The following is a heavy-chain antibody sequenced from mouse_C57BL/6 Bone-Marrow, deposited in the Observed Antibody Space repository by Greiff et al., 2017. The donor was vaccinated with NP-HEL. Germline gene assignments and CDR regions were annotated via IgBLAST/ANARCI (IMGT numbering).Heavy chain of an antibody. Sequence: VQLQQSGPELVKPGASVKIPCTASGYTFTDYNMDWVKQSHGKSLEWIGDINPNNGGTIYNQKFKGKATLTVDKSSSTAYMELRSLTSEDTAVYYCARGPIYPYYYAMDYWGQGTAVTVSS. CDR3: ARGPIYPYYYAMDY. CDR2: INPNNGGT. D-gene: IGHD2-1*01. J-gene: IGHJ4*01. V-gene: IGHV1-18*01. CDR1: GYTFTDYN.